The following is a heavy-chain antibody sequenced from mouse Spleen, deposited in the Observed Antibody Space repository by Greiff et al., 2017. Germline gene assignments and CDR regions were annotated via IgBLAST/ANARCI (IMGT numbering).Heavy chain of an antibody. J-gene: IGHJ2*01. D-gene: IGHD2-14*01. CDR3: ASNRYGYFDY. CDR2: ISSGSSTI. Sequence: EVKLVESGGGLVKPGGSLKLSCAASGFTFSDYGMHWVRQAPEKGLEWVAYISSGSSTIYYADTVKGRFTISRDNAKNTLFLQMTSLRSEDTAMYYCASNRYGYFDYWGQGTTLTVSS. CDR1: GFTFSDYG. V-gene: IGHV5-17*01.